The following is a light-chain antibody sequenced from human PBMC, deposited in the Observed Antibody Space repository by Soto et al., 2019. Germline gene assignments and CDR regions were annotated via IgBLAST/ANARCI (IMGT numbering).Light chain of an antibody. CDR1: QSISSY. J-gene: IGKJ4*02. CDR2: AAS. CDR3: QASHSSPGG. Sequence: DPVARRASQSISSYLNWYQQKPGKAPKLLIYAASSLQSGVPSRFSGSEYRTEDAITMRSLQHYYFATYICQASHSSPGGFGGGTKVDIK. V-gene: IGKV1-39*01.